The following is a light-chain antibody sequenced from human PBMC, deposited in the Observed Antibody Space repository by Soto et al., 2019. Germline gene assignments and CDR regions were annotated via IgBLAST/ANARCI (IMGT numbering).Light chain of an antibody. Sequence: DIQMTQSPSSLSASVGDRVTITCRASQSISNLLNWYQHKPGKAPKLLIYGTSTLQSGVPSRFSGSGSGTDFTLTISGLQREDFATYYCQQSYSSSWTFGQGTKVEIK. V-gene: IGKV1-39*01. J-gene: IGKJ1*01. CDR1: QSISNL. CDR3: QQSYSSSWT. CDR2: GTS.